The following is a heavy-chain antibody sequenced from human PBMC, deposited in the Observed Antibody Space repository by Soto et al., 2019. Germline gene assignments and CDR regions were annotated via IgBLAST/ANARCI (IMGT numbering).Heavy chain of an antibody. J-gene: IGHJ4*02. D-gene: IGHD3-3*01. V-gene: IGHV4-30-4*01. CDR3: ARVLRFLECLDY. Sequence: PSETLSLTCTVSGGSISSGDYYWSWIRQPPGKGLEWIGYIYYSGSTYYNPSLKSRVTISVDASKNQFSLKLSSVTAADTAVYYCARVLRFLECLDYWGQGTLVTV. CDR2: IYYSGST. CDR1: GGSISSGDYY.